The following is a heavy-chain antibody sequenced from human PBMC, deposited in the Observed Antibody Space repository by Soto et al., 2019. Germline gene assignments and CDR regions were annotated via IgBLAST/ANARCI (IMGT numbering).Heavy chain of an antibody. CDR3: ARDGGNTNDAFDI. J-gene: IGHJ3*02. CDR1: GGTFSSYT. Sequence: QVQLVQSGAEVKKPGSSVKVSCKASGGTFSSYTISWVRQAPGQGLEWMGRIIPILGIANYAQKFQGRVTITADKSTSTAYMELSSLRSEDTAVYYCARDGGNTNDAFDIWGQGTMVTVSS. D-gene: IGHD2-15*01. V-gene: IGHV1-69*08. CDR2: IIPILGIA.